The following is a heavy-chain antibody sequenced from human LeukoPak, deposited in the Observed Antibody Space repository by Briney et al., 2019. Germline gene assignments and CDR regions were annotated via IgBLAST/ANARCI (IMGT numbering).Heavy chain of an antibody. D-gene: IGHD3-10*01. CDR2: IQSKNGGT. CDR3: ARGGSGSGYLYYFDY. V-gene: IGHV1-2*06. Sequence: ASGKVSCKASGYTFSDYCLHWVRQAPGQGLEWMGRIQSKNGGTNYAQSFQGRVTMTRDTSINTAYMELSGPTSDDTAVYYCARGGSGSGYLYYFDYWGQGTLVSVPS. CDR1: GYTFSDYC. J-gene: IGHJ4*02.